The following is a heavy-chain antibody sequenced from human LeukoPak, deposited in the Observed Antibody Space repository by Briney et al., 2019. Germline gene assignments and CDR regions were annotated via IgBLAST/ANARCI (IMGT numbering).Heavy chain of an antibody. CDR2: IYYSGST. CDR1: GGSVSSGSYY. Sequence: SETLSLTCTVSGGSVSSGSYYWTWIRQPPGKGLEWIGYIYYSGSTNYSPSLKSRVTISADTSKNQFSLKLSSVTAADTAAYYCARDDYSSGRSDYWGQGTLVTVSS. CDR3: ARDDYSSGRSDY. D-gene: IGHD6-19*01. J-gene: IGHJ4*02. V-gene: IGHV4-61*01.